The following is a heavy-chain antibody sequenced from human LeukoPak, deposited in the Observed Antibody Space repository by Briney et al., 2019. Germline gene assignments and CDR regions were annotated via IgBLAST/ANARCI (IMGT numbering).Heavy chain of an antibody. J-gene: IGHJ4*02. CDR2: ISGSSTTI. CDR3: ARDVLSYGDSGVDY. CDR1: GFTFSSYT. D-gene: IGHD2-2*01. Sequence: PGGSLRLSCAASGFTFSSYTMTWVRQAPGKGLEWVSYISGSSTTIYYADSVKGRFTISRDNAKNSLYLQMNSLRDEGTAVYYCARDVLSYGDSGVDYWGQGTLVTVSS. V-gene: IGHV3-48*02.